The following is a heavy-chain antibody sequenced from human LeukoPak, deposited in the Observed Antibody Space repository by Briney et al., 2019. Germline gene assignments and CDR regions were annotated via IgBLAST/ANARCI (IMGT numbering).Heavy chain of an antibody. Sequence: SETLSLTCTVSGGSISSHYWSWIRQPPGKGLEFIGHIYYTGSTKYNPSLKSRVTISLDTSENQFSLKLRFVTTADTAVYYCARYRPSEGRSGEATSLDYWGQGSLVTVSS. D-gene: IGHD3-3*01. V-gene: IGHV4-59*11. CDR2: IYYTGST. CDR1: GGSISSHY. CDR3: ARYRPSEGRSGEATSLDY. J-gene: IGHJ4*02.